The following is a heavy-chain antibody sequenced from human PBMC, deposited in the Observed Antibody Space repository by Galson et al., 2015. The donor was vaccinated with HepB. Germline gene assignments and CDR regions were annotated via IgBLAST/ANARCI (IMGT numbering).Heavy chain of an antibody. Sequence: SLSLSCAASGFTFSRYGMHWVRQAPGKGLEWVALISSDGTNKYYTDSVKGRFTISRDNSKNTLYLQMNSLRAEDTAVYYCAKDRPIDYWGQGTLVTVSS. D-gene: IGHD6-6*01. CDR1: GFTFSRYG. V-gene: IGHV3-30*18. J-gene: IGHJ4*02. CDR2: ISSDGTNK. CDR3: AKDRPIDY.